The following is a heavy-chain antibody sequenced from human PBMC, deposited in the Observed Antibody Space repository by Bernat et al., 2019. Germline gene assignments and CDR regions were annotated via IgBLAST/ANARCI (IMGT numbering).Heavy chain of an antibody. CDR1: GFTVSSAW. Sequence: VQLVESGGGLVKPGGSLRLSCAASGFTVSSAWMNWVRQAPGKGLEWVAVIWYDGSNKYYSDSVKGRFTISRDNSKNTLYLQMNSLRAEETAVYYCAREGPAAIRQRRGNWFDPWGQGTLVTVSS. J-gene: IGHJ5*02. D-gene: IGHD2-2*02. CDR2: IWYDGSNK. V-gene: IGHV3-33*08. CDR3: AREGPAAIRQRRGNWFDP.